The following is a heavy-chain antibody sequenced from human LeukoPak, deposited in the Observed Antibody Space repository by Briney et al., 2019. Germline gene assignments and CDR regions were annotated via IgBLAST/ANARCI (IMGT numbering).Heavy chain of an antibody. CDR2: IWYDGSNK. J-gene: IGHJ4*02. D-gene: IGHD3-9*01. CDR1: GFTFSSYG. CDR3: ARDVNFDILTGYYKPSYYFDF. V-gene: IGHV3-33*01. Sequence: GGSLRLSCAASGFTFSSYGMHWVRQAPGKGLEWVAVIWYDGSNKKYADSVKGRLTISRDNTKNTVYLQMNSLRAEDTAVYYCARDVNFDILTGYYKPSYYFDFWGQGTLVAVSS.